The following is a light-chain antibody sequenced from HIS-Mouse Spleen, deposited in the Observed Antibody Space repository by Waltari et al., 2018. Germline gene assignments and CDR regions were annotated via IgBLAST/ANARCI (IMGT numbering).Light chain of an antibody. J-gene: IGLJ2*01. V-gene: IGLV3-1*01. CDR3: QAWDSSYSV. CDR2: QAS. CDR1: KLGDKY. Sequence: SYELTQPPSVSVSPGQTASIPCSGDKLGDKYASWYQQKPGQSPVLVIYQASKRPSGIPGRFSGSNAGNTATLTISGTQAMDEADYYCQAWDSSYSVFGGGTKLTVL.